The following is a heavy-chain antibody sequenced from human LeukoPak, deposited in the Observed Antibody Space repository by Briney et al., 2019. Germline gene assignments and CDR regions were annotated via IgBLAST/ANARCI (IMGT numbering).Heavy chain of an antibody. CDR1: GGSISSGDYY. CDR2: IYYSGST. J-gene: IGHJ3*02. Sequence: SETLSLTCTVSGGSISSGDYYWSWIRQPPGKGLEWIGYIYYSGSTYYNPSLKSRVTISVDTSKNQFSLKLSSVTAADTAVYYCASTVSSGWTFDIWGQGTMVTVSS. CDR3: ASTVSSGWTFDI. V-gene: IGHV4-30-4*01. D-gene: IGHD6-19*01.